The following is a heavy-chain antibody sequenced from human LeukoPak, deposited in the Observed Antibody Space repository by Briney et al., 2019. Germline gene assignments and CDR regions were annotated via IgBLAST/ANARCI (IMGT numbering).Heavy chain of an antibody. CDR3: AASIAAAGGRNFDY. V-gene: IGHV1-2*06. D-gene: IGHD6-13*01. CDR2: INPNSGGT. Sequence: ASVKVSCKASGYTFTGYYMHWVRQAPGQGLEWMGRINPNSGGTNYAQKFQGRVTMTRDTSISTAYMELSRLRSEDTAVYYCAASIAAAGGRNFDYWGQGTLVTVSS. J-gene: IGHJ4*02. CDR1: GYTFTGYY.